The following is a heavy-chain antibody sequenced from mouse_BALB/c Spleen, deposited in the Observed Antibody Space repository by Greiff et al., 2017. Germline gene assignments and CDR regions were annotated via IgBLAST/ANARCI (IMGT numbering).Heavy chain of an antibody. Sequence: EVQRVESGGGLVQPGGSLKLSCAASGFTFSSYTMSWVRQTPEKRLEWVAYISNGGGSTYYPDTVKGRFTISRDNAKNTLYLQMSSLKSEDTAMYYCARQVGRKDYFDYWGQGTTLTVSS. CDR1: GFTFSSYT. D-gene: IGHD4-1*01. V-gene: IGHV5-12-2*01. CDR3: ARQVGRKDYFDY. J-gene: IGHJ2*01. CDR2: ISNGGGST.